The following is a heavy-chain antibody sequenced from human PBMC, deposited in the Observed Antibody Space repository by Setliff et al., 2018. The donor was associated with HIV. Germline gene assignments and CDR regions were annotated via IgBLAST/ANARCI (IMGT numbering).Heavy chain of an antibody. Sequence: ASVKVSCKTSGYSFTNYAIHWVRQAPGQRLEWMGWINTGNGNTKYSQKFQGRVTITRDTSASTVYMHMSSLRSEDTAVYYCARPEPYGDYGYWGQGTLVTVSS. V-gene: IGHV1-3*04. CDR3: ARPEPYGDYGY. D-gene: IGHD4-17*01. CDR1: GYSFTNYA. J-gene: IGHJ4*02. CDR2: INTGNGNT.